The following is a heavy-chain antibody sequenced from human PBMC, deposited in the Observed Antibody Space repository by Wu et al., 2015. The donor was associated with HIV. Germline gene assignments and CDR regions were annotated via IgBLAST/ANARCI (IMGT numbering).Heavy chain of an antibody. V-gene: IGHV1-2*02. D-gene: IGHD2-2*01. J-gene: IGHJ5*02. CDR1: GYTFTGYY. CDR2: INPNSGGT. Sequence: QVQLVQSGAEVKKPGASVKVSCKASGYTFTGYYMHWVRQAPGQGLEWMGWINPNSGGTNYAQKFQGRVTMTRDTSISTAYMELSRLRSDDTAVYYCARDSGDCSSTSCYWFDPGAREPWSPSPQ. CDR3: ARDSGDCSSTSCYWFDP.